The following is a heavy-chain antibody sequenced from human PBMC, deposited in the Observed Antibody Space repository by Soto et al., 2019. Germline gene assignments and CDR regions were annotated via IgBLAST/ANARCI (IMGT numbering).Heavy chain of an antibody. D-gene: IGHD3-10*01. CDR3: ARQEVRGVIAPYGMDV. J-gene: IGHJ6*02. CDR2: IDPSDSYT. Sequence: GESLKISCKGSGYSFTSYWISWVRQMPGKGLEWMGRIDPSDSYTNYSPPFQGHVTISADKSISTAYLQWSSLKASDTAMYYCARQEVRGVIAPYGMDVWGQGTTVTVS. V-gene: IGHV5-10-1*01. CDR1: GYSFTSYW.